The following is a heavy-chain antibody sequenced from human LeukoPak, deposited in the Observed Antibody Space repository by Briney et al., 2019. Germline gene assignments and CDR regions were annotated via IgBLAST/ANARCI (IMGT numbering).Heavy chain of an antibody. CDR1: GFTFSSYW. J-gene: IGHJ4*02. D-gene: IGHD6-19*01. Sequence: GGSLRLSCAASGFTFSSYWMHWVRQAPGKGLVWVSRINSDGSSTSYADSAKGRFTISRDNAKNTLYLQMNSLRAEDTAVYYCARAVAGTLSYFDYWGQGTLVTVSS. CDR2: INSDGSST. CDR3: ARAVAGTLSYFDY. V-gene: IGHV3-74*01.